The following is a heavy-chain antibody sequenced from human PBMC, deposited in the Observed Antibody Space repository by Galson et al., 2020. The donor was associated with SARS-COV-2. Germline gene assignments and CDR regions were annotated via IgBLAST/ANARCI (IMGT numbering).Heavy chain of an antibody. J-gene: IGHJ6*02. Sequence: GESLKISCAASGFTFSSYGMHWVRQAPGKGLEWVAVIWYDGSNKYYADSVKGRFTISRDNSKNTLYLQMNSLRAEDTAVYYCARDYTYYDFWGGYAGPSNRVYYYYGMDVWGQGTTVTVSS. CDR1: GFTFSSYG. CDR2: IWYDGSNK. CDR3: ARDYTYYDFWGGYAGPSNRVYYYYGMDV. V-gene: IGHV3-33*01. D-gene: IGHD3-3*01.